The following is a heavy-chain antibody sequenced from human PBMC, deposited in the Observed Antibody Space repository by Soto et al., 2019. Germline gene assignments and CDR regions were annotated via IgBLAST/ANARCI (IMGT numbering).Heavy chain of an antibody. CDR1: GYSFTSYG. V-gene: IGHV1-18*01. CDR3: ARDWGPVTIFGVVIPNNWFDP. CDR2: ISAYNGNT. J-gene: IGHJ5*02. D-gene: IGHD3-3*01. Sequence: GASVKVSCTASGYSFTSYGISWVRQAPGQGLEWMGWISAYNGNTNYAQKLQGRVTMTTDTSTSTAYMELRSLRSDDTAVYYCARDWGPVTIFGVVIPNNWFDPWGQGTLVTVSS.